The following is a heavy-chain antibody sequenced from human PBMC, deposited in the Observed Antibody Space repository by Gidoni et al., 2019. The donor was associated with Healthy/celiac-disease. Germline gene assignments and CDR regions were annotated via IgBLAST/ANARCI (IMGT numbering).Heavy chain of an antibody. J-gene: IGHJ4*02. Sequence: QVQLQQWGAGLLKPSATLSLTCAVYGGSFSGYYWSWIRQPPGQGLEWIGEINHNGSTNYNPSLKSRVTISVDTSKNQFSLKLSSVTAADTAVYYCARSPGIAAAGKTKKIDYWGQGTLVTVSS. CDR2: INHNGST. D-gene: IGHD6-13*01. CDR3: ARSPGIAAAGKTKKIDY. V-gene: IGHV4-34*01. CDR1: GGSFSGYY.